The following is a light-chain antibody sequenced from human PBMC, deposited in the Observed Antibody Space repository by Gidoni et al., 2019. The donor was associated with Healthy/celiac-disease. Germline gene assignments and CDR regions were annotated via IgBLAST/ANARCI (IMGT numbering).Light chain of an antibody. CDR2: GAS. CDR3: QQYGSSPQT. Sequence: EIVLTPSPGTLSLSPGERATLSCMASQSVSSSYLAWYQQKPGQAPRLLIYGASSRATGIPDRFSGSGSGTDFTRTISRLEPEDFAVYYCQQYGSSPQTFGQXTKVEIK. V-gene: IGKV3-20*01. CDR1: QSVSSSY. J-gene: IGKJ1*01.